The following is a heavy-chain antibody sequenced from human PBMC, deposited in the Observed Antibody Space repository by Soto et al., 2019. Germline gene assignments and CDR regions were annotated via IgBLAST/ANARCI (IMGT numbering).Heavy chain of an antibody. Sequence: EVQLLESGGGLVQPGGSLRLSCATSGFTFSSYAMSWVRQAPGKGLEWVSAISGSGGSTYYADSVKGRFTISRDNSKNTLYLQMNSLRAEDTAVYYCAKASGWFGEFDYWGQGTLVTVSS. CDR1: GFTFSSYA. V-gene: IGHV3-23*01. J-gene: IGHJ4*02. CDR3: AKASGWFGEFDY. D-gene: IGHD3-10*01. CDR2: ISGSGGST.